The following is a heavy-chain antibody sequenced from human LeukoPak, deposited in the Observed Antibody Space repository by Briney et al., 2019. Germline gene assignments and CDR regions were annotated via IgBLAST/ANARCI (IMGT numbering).Heavy chain of an antibody. CDR3: AKSGSYSMGFDY. Sequence: GASVKVSCKASGGTFSSYAIGWVRQAPGQGLEWMGRIIPILGIANYAQKFQGRVTITADKSTSTAYMELSSLRSEDTAVYYCAKSGSYSMGFDYWGQGTLVTVSS. J-gene: IGHJ4*02. D-gene: IGHD1-26*01. CDR2: IIPILGIA. V-gene: IGHV1-69*04. CDR1: GGTFSSYA.